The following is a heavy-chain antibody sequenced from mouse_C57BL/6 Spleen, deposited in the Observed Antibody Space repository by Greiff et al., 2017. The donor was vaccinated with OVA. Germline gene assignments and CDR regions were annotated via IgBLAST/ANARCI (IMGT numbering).Heavy chain of an antibody. J-gene: IGHJ3*01. V-gene: IGHV5-6*01. CDR2: ISSGGSYT. Sequence: EVKLMESGGDLVKPGGSLKLSCAASGFTFSSYGMSWVRQTPDKRLEWVATISSGGSYTYYPDSVKGRFTISRDNAKNTLYLQMSSLKSEDTAMYYCASTTVVATDWFAYWGQGTLVTVSA. D-gene: IGHD1-1*01. CDR1: GFTFSSYG. CDR3: ASTTVVATDWFAY.